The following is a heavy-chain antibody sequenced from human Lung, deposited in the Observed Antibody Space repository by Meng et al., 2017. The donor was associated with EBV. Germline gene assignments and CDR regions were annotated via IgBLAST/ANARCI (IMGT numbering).Heavy chain of an antibody. V-gene: IGHV1-3*01. CDR1: GYTFSNYA. J-gene: IGHJ4*02. Sequence: HVQLVQSGAEVKKPGASVKVSCKASGYTFSNYAMNWVRQAPGQRLEWMGWINAGNGDTKYSQKFQGRVTITRDTSASTGYMELSSLRSEDTAVYYCARFSSGYFFGYWGQGTLVTVSS. D-gene: IGHD3-22*01. CDR3: ARFSSGYFFGY. CDR2: INAGNGDT.